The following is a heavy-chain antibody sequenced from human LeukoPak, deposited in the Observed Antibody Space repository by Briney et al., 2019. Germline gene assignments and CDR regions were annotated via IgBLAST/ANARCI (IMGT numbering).Heavy chain of an antibody. D-gene: IGHD2-2*01. CDR3: ANLGYCSSTSCYYYYGMDV. V-gene: IGHV1-2*02. J-gene: IGHJ6*02. Sequence: GASVKVSCKASGYTFTGYYMHWVGPAPGQGLGWMGWINSNSGGTNYAQKFQGRVTMTRDTSISTAYMELSRLRSGDTAVYYCANLGYCSSTSCYYYYGMDVWGQGTTVTVSS. CDR2: INSNSGGT. CDR1: GYTFTGYY.